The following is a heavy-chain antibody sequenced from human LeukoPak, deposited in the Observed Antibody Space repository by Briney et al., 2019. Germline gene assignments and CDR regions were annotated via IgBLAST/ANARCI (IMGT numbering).Heavy chain of an antibody. CDR3: ARDPDVYGDYGSFDY. D-gene: IGHD4-17*01. Sequence: GGSLRLSCAASGFTFSSYWMHWVRQAPGKGLVWVSRINSDGSSTSYADSVKGRFTISRDNAKNTLYLQMNSLRAEDTAVYYCARDPDVYGDYGSFDYWGQGTLVTVSS. V-gene: IGHV3-74*01. CDR1: GFTFSSYW. J-gene: IGHJ4*02. CDR2: INSDGSST.